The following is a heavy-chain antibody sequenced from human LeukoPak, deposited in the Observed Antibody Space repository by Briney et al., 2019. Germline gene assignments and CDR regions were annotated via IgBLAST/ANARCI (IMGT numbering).Heavy chain of an antibody. Sequence: SETLSLTCIVSGGSISSYYWSWIRQPPGKGLEWLGYIYYTGSTNYNPSLKSRVTISVDTSKNQFSLKLSSVTAADMAVYYCARDAYSSSEVDWFDPWGQGTLVTVSS. D-gene: IGHD6-13*01. CDR2: IYYTGST. V-gene: IGHV4-59*01. CDR1: GGSISSYY. J-gene: IGHJ5*02. CDR3: ARDAYSSSEVDWFDP.